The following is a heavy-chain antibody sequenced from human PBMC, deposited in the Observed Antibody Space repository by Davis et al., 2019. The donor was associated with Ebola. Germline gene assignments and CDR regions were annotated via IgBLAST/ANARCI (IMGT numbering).Heavy chain of an antibody. Sequence: ASVKVSCKTSGFDSSSYGIHWVRQAPGQTLEWMGWINGDNTKTKYSQTFQGRVTISTDTSASTTYMELSGLRFEDTAVYYCARMWNTVPFFEYWGQGSLVTVSS. V-gene: IGHV1-3*01. CDR2: INGDNTKT. J-gene: IGHJ4*02. CDR1: GFDSSSYG. CDR3: ARMWNTVPFFEY. D-gene: IGHD1-1*01.